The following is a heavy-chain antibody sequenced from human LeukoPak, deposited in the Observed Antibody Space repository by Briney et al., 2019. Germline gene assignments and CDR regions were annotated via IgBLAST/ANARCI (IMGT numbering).Heavy chain of an antibody. J-gene: IGHJ6*03. V-gene: IGHV4-4*09. CDR3: ARHNPPPTGFCSGTSCFMSGSQYFYMDV. CDR2: IYSTGTT. Sequence: SETLSLTCTGSGGTISGYFWSWIRQPPGKGPEWIGYIYSTGTTNNSPSLSSRVTISVDTSKNQLSLNLRFVTATDTDVYHCARHNPPPTGFCSGTSCFMSGSQYFYMDVWGKGTSVTVS. CDR1: GGTISGYF. D-gene: IGHD2-2*01.